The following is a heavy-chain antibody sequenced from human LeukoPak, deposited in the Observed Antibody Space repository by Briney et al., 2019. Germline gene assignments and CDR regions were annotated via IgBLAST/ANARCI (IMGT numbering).Heavy chain of an antibody. CDR2: IKQDGSEN. V-gene: IGHV3-7*03. D-gene: IGHD2-15*01. CDR1: DFTFSDYW. Sequence: WETLLLSCAAYDFTFSDYWRSWVRQAPGKGLEWVANIKQDGSENDYVAFVSRRFTISRDNATDSLYLQMTCLRAEDTAVYYRARDGGYCSGVSCSSTPWGQGTLVTVSS. CDR3: ARDGGYCSGVSCSSTP. J-gene: IGHJ5*02.